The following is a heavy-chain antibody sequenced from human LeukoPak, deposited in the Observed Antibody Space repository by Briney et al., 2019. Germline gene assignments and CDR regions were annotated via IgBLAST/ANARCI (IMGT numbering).Heavy chain of an antibody. Sequence: SVRLSCKASGYTFTGYYMHWMRRAPGQRLEWMGWINPNIGDTNYAQKFRGRVTITRDTSISTAYMELSRLRSDDTAVYYCARDPGAQIYAGTLANDHWGHESLVSVSS. V-gene: IGHV1-2*02. CDR1: GYTFTGYY. CDR2: INPNIGDT. J-gene: IGHJ4*01. D-gene: IGHD6-13*01. CDR3: ARDPGAQIYAGTLANDH.